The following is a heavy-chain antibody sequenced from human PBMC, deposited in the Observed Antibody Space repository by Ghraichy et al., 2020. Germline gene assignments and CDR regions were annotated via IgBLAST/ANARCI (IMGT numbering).Heavy chain of an antibody. CDR2: IWYDGSKK. J-gene: IGHJ5*02. CDR3: ARGYCTTSSCNDRPWFDP. V-gene: IGHV3-33*01. Sequence: GESLNTSCAASGFTFSRFGMHWVRQAPGKGLEWVAIIWYDGSKKYYADSVKGRFTISRDNSKNTLYLQMNSLRAEDTAVYYCARGYCTTSSCNDRPWFDPWGQGTLVTVSS. D-gene: IGHD2-2*01. CDR1: GFTFSRFG.